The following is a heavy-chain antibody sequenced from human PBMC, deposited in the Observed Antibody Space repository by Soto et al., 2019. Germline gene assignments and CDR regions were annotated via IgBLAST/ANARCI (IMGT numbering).Heavy chain of an antibody. D-gene: IGHD6-19*01. CDR1: GFTFSSYS. Sequence: GRSLRLSRAASGFTFSSYSMNWLRHAPGKGLEWVSSISSSSSYIYYAGSVKGRFTISRDNAKNSLYLQMNSLRAEDTAVYYCARDRVSVIGGGFQPSQFYYYYYGMDVWGQGTTVTVSS. J-gene: IGHJ6*02. CDR2: ISSSSSYI. CDR3: ARDRVSVIGGGFQPSQFYYYYYGMDV. V-gene: IGHV3-21*01.